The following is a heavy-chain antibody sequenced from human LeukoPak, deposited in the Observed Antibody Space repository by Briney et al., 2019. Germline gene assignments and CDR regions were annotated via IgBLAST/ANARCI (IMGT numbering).Heavy chain of an antibody. J-gene: IGHJ4*02. D-gene: IGHD1-26*01. CDR1: GFTFSSYT. Sequence: GGSLRLSCAASGFTFSSYTMNWVRQAPGKGLEWVANIKQDGSEKYYVDSVKGRFTTSRDNAKNSLYLQMNSLRSEYTAVYYCARGGSYSSDYWGQGTLVTVSS. CDR2: IKQDGSEK. CDR3: ARGGSYSSDY. V-gene: IGHV3-7*03.